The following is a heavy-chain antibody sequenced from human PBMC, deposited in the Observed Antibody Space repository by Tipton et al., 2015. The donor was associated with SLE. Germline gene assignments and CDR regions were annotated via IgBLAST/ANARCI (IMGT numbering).Heavy chain of an antibody. J-gene: IGHJ6*02. CDR3: TRVVAVAATHYYAMDV. V-gene: IGHV4-38-2*02. CDR1: GDSISGHY. D-gene: IGHD2-15*01. CDR2: IYHSGST. Sequence: TLSLTCTVSGDSISGHYRGWIRQPPGKGLEWIGNIYHSGSTYYNPSLKSRLTISVDTSKNDFSLRINSVTAADTAVYYCTRVVAVAATHYYAMDVWGQGTTVTVSS.